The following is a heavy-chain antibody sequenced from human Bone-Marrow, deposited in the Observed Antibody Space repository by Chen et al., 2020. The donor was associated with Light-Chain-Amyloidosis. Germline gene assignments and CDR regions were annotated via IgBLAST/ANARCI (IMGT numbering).Heavy chain of an antibody. Sequence: EVQLVESGGRVVRPGGSLRLSCAASGFPFDDYGMSWVRQAPGKGLEWFSGINWNGGRQGYADFVKGRFTISRDNAKNSLDLQMNTLSPEDTALYYCAREAGVGITYYFDLWGPGTLVTVSS. CDR2: INWNGGRQ. J-gene: IGHJ2*01. D-gene: IGHD3-3*01. CDR3: AREAGVGITYYFDL. V-gene: IGHV3-20*04. CDR1: GFPFDDYG.